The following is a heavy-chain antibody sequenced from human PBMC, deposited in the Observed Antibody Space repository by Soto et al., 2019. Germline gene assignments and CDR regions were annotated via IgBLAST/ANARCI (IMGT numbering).Heavy chain of an antibody. V-gene: IGHV4-34*01. J-gene: IGHJ4*02. Sequence: SDTLSLTCAVYGGSFSGYYWSWIRQPPGKGLEWIGEINHSGSTNYNPSLKSRVTISVDTSKNQFSLKLSSVTAADTAVYYCATGGKATTFDYWGQGTLVTVSS. CDR2: INHSGST. CDR1: GGSFSGYY. D-gene: IGHD5-12*01. CDR3: ATGGKATTFDY.